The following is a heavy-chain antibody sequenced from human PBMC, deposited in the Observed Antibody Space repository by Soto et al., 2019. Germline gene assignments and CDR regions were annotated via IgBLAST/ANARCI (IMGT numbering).Heavy chain of an antibody. V-gene: IGHV1-18*04. CDR2: ISAYNGNT. Sequence: ASVKVSCKASGYTFTSYGISWVRQAPGQGLEWMGWISAYNGNTNYAQKLQGRVTMTTDTSTSTAYMELRSLRSDDTAVYYCARDSLRFLEWLFLPYYFGYWGQGTLVTVSS. CDR1: GYTFTSYG. D-gene: IGHD3-3*01. J-gene: IGHJ4*02. CDR3: ARDSLRFLEWLFLPYYFGY.